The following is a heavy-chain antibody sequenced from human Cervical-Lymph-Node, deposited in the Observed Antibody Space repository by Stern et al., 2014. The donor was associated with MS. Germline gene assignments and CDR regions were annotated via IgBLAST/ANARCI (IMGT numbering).Heavy chain of an antibody. V-gene: IGHV4-39*01. CDR2: VYYTGST. J-gene: IGHJ4*02. D-gene: IGHD1-26*01. Sequence: VQLVQSGPGLVKPSETLSLTCTVSGGSITSSSYYWGWIRQPPGRGLEYIGPVYYTGSTFYDPSLKSRVTISVDTSKNQIHLTLPSVTAADTAVYYCVRPDIMGTIWNWGQGTLVTVSS. CDR3: VRPDIMGTIWN. CDR1: GGSITSSSYY.